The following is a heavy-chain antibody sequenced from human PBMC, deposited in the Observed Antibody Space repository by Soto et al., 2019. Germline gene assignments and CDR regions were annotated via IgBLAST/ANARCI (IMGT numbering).Heavy chain of an antibody. CDR1: GGSIRSGGYY. CDR2: IYYSGST. V-gene: IGHV4-31*03. CDR3: ARAAHYSSPFRWFDP. Sequence: SETLSLTCTVSGGSIRSGGYYWSWIRQHPGKGLEWIGYIYYSGSTYYNPSLKSRVTISVDTSKNQFSLKLSSVTAADTAVYYCARAAHYSSPFRWFDPWGQGTLVTVSS. D-gene: IGHD6-13*01. J-gene: IGHJ5*02.